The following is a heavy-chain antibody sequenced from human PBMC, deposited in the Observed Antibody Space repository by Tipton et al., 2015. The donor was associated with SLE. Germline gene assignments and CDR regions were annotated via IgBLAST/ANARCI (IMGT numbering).Heavy chain of an antibody. J-gene: IGHJ4*02. V-gene: IGHV3-48*03. CDR2: ISSSGSTI. D-gene: IGHD1-7*01. CDR3: ARRSAAGTTDY. CDR1: GFTFSSYE. Sequence: SLRLSCAASGFTFSSYEMNWVRQAPGQGLEWVSYISSSGSTIYYADSVKGRFTISRDNAKNSLYLQMNSLRAEDTAVYYCARRSAAGTTDYWGQGTLVTVSS.